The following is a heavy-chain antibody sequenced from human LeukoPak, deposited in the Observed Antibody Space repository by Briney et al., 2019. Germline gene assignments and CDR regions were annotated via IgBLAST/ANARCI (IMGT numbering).Heavy chain of an antibody. CDR2: IRYDGSNK. Sequence: GGSLRLSCAASGFTFSSYGMHWVRQAPGKGLEWVAFIRYDGSNKYYADSVKGRFTISRDNSKNTLYLQMNSLRAEDTAVYYCAKGPLIRNWSDPWGQGTLVTVSS. D-gene: IGHD2-21*01. J-gene: IGHJ5*02. CDR1: GFTFSSYG. CDR3: AKGPLIRNWSDP. V-gene: IGHV3-30*02.